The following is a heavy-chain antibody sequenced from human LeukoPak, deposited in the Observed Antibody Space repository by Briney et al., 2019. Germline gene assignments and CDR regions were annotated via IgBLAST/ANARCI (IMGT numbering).Heavy chain of an antibody. CDR1: GGSISSYY. J-gene: IGHJ6*02. D-gene: IGHD3-16*02. CDR2: IYYSGST. V-gene: IGHV4-59*08. Sequence: PSETLSLTCTVSGGSISSYYWSWIRQPPGKGLEWIGYIYYSGSTNYNPSLKSRVTISVDTSKNQFSLKLSSVTAADTAVYYCASYQGYVWGSYRGPYYGMDVWGQGTTVTVSS. CDR3: ASYQGYVWGSYRGPYYGMDV.